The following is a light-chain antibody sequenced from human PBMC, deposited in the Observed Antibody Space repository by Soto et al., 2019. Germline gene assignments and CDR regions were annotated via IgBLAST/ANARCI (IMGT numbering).Light chain of an antibody. CDR2: GVN. V-gene: IGLV2-14*03. CDR3: CSYTTSTTYV. CDR1: VSDVGGYDS. J-gene: IGLJ1*01. Sequence: VLTQPASVSGSPGQSITISCTGTVSDVGGYDSVSWYQQHPGRAPKLIIYGVNNRPSGVSNRFSASKSADTASLTISGLQAEDEANYYCCSYTTSTTYVFGTGTKVTVL.